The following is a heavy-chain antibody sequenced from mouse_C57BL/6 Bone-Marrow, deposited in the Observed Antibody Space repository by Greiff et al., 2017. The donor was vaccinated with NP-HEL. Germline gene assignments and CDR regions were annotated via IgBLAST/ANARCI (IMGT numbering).Heavy chain of an antibody. V-gene: IGHV1-56*01. CDR3: ARAYGNYAMDY. Sequence: QVQLQQSGPELVRPGASVKISCKASGYTFTSYWMQWVRQRPGQGLEWIGEIFPAGGSTNYNEKFKGKATLTVDKSSSTAYMQLSSLTSEDSAVYFCARAYGNYAMDYWGQGTAVTVSS. CDR1: GYTFTSYW. J-gene: IGHJ4*01. CDR2: IFPAGGST. D-gene: IGHD2-1*01.